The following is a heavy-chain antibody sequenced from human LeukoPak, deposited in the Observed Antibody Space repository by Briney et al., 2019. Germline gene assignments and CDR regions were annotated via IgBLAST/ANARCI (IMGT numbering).Heavy chain of an antibody. J-gene: IGHJ4*02. Sequence: ASVKVSCKASGYTFTSYGISWVRQAPGQGLEWMGWNSAYNGNTKYAQKLQGRVTMTTDTSTSTAYMELRNLRSDDTAVYYCATPHELYGDLDYWGQGTLVTVSS. CDR1: GYTFTSYG. V-gene: IGHV1-18*01. D-gene: IGHD4-17*01. CDR2: NSAYNGNT. CDR3: ATPHELYGDLDY.